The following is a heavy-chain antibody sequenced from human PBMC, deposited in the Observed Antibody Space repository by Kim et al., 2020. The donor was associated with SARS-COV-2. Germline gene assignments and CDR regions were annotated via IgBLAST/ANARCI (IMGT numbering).Heavy chain of an antibody. CDR1: GFTFSSYA. CDR2: ISGSGGST. CDR3: ARVLRDGYVKLDY. V-gene: IGHV3-23*01. Sequence: GGSLRLSCAASGFTFSSYAMSWVRQAPGKGLEWVSAISGSGGSTYYADSVKGRFTISRDKSKNTLYLQMNSLRAEDTAVYYCARVLRDGYVKLDYWGQGTLVTVSS. D-gene: IGHD5-12*01. J-gene: IGHJ4*02.